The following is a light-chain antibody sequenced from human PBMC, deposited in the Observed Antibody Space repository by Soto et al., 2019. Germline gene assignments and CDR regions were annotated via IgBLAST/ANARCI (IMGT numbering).Light chain of an antibody. J-gene: IGLJ1*01. V-gene: IGLV2-8*01. Sequence: GASSDVGAYNYVSWYQHHPGKAPKLMVYEVNKRPSGVPDRFSGSKSGNTASLTVSGLQAEDEADYYCTSHAGTINFPYIFGTGTKVTVL. CDR3: TSHAGTINFPYI. CDR1: SSDVGAYNY. CDR2: EVN.